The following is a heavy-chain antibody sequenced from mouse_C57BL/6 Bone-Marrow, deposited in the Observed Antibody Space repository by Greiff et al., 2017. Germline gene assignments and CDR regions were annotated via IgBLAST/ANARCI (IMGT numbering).Heavy chain of an antibody. Sequence: EVQLQESGPGMVKPSQSLSLTCTVPGYSITSGYDWHWIRHFPGNKLEWMGYISYSGSTNYNPSLKSRISFTHDTSKNHFFLKLNSVTTEDTATYYCAREGYYSSSGFAYWGQGTLVTVSA. D-gene: IGHD1-1*01. CDR3: AREGYYSSSGFAY. J-gene: IGHJ3*01. CDR2: ISYSGST. V-gene: IGHV3-1*01. CDR1: GYSITSGYD.